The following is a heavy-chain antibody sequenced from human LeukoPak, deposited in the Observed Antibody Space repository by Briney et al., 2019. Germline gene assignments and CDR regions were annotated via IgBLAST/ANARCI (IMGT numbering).Heavy chain of an antibody. J-gene: IGHJ6*02. CDR1: GGTFSSYA. D-gene: IGHD6-13*01. Sequence: SVKVSCKASGGTFSSYAISWVRQAPGQGLEWMGGIIPIFGTANYAQKLQGRVTMTTDTSTSTAYMELRSLRSDDTAVYYCARRAGSWSLHDYYYYGMDVWGQGTTVTVSS. CDR3: ARRAGSWSLHDYYYYGMDV. V-gene: IGHV1-69*05. CDR2: IIPIFGTA.